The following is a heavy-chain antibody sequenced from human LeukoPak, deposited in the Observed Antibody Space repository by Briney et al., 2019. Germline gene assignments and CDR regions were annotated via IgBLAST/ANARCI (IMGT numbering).Heavy chain of an antibody. Sequence: GGPLRLSCAASRFTLSSYSMNSVRHAPRKGLEWVSSISISSSYIYYADSVKGRFTISRDNAKNSLYLQMNRLGAEDRAVYYCARVLSGYVDYWGQGTLVTVSS. CDR1: RFTLSSYS. CDR3: ARVLSGYVDY. D-gene: IGHD1-26*01. CDR2: ISISSSYI. V-gene: IGHV3-21*01. J-gene: IGHJ4*02.